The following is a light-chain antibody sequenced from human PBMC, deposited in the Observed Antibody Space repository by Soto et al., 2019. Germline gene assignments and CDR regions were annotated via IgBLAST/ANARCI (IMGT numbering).Light chain of an antibody. Sequence: IPSTHTHYTLSPSVADRVTITCRASQSISNWLAWYQQKPGKAPKLLLYDASSLQTGVPSRFSGSGSGTQFTLTISSLLPDDVAAYYCQKYSTYPWTFGHGTKVDIK. CDR2: DAS. CDR3: QKYSTYPWT. V-gene: IGKV1-5*01. J-gene: IGKJ1*01. CDR1: QSISNW.